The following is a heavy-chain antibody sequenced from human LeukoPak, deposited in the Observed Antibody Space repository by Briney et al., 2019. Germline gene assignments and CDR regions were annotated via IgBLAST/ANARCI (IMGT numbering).Heavy chain of an antibody. D-gene: IGHD6-13*01. CDR3: ARDRDSSSFNWFDP. V-gene: IGHV3-30*04. CDR1: GFTFSSYA. Sequence: GGSLRLSCAASGFTFSSYAMHWVRQAPGKGLEGVAVISYDGSNKYYADSVKGRFTISRDNSKNTLYLQMNSLRAEDTAVYYCARDRDSSSFNWFDPWGQGTLVTVSS. CDR2: ISYDGSNK. J-gene: IGHJ5*02.